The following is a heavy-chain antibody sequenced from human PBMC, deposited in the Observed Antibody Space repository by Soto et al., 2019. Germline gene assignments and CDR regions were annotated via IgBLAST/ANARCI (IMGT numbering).Heavy chain of an antibody. D-gene: IGHD2-8*01. V-gene: IGHV1-46*03. CDR2: INPSGGST. CDR1: GYTFTSYY. J-gene: IGHJ4*02. CDR3: ATQGFCTNGVCYDFDN. Sequence: ASVKVSCKASGYTFTSYYMHWVRQAPGQGLEWMGIINPSGGSTSYAQKFQGRVIMTRDTSTSTVYMELSSLRSEGTAVYYCATQGFCTNGVCYDFDNWGQGTLVTVSS.